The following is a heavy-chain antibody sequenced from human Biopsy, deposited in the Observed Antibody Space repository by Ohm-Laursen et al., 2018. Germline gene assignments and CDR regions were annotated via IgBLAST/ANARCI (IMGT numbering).Heavy chain of an antibody. CDR1: GFTFSSYE. J-gene: IGHJ6*02. CDR3: AKDWFPCADYARAHGVDV. V-gene: IGHV3-48*03. CDR2: ISSSGSTI. D-gene: IGHD3-16*01. Sequence: SLRLSCTASGFTFSSYEMNWVRQAPGKGLEWVSYISSSGSTIHYADSVKGRFTISRDNSKNTLYLQMNSLRPEDTAVYYCAKDWFPCADYARAHGVDVWGQGTTVTVSS.